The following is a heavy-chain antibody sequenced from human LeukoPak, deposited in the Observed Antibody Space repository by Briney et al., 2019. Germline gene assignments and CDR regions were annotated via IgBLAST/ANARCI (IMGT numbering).Heavy chain of an antibody. CDR3: ARHGDIVVVPAATAPLGFDY. CDR1: GGSISSSSYY. CDR2: IYYSGST. D-gene: IGHD2-2*01. V-gene: IGHV4-39*01. J-gene: IGHJ4*02. Sequence: SETLSLTCTVSGGSISSSSYYWGWIRQPPGKGLEWIGSIYYSGSTYYNPSLKSRVTISVDTSKNQFSLKLSSVTAADTAVYYCARHGDIVVVPAATAPLGFDYWGQGTLVTVSS.